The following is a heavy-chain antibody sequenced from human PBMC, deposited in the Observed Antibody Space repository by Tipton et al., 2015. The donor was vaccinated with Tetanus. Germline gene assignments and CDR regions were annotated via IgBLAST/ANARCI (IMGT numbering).Heavy chain of an antibody. V-gene: IGHV1-69*06. CDR2: IVPVFGTS. CDR3: ARGKVYAGSGGYWYFDL. CDR1: GGTFRYHA. J-gene: IGHJ2*01. D-gene: IGHD3-10*01. Sequence: QLVQSGPEVKKPGSSVKVSCKASGGTFRYHAISWVRQAPGQGLEWMGGIVPVFGTSNYAQNFQDRVTVTADKSTSTVYMELRSLRPDDTAVYYCARGKVYAGSGGYWYFDLWGRRPLVTVSS.